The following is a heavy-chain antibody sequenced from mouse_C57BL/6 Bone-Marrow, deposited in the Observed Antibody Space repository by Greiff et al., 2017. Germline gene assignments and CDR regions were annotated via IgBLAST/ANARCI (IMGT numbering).Heavy chain of an antibody. CDR2: IDPANGNT. J-gene: IGHJ1*03. D-gene: IGHD2-1*01. Sequence: VQLQQSVAELVRPGASVKLSCTASGFNIKNTYMHWVKQRPEQGLEWIGRIDPANGNTKYAPKFQGKATITADTSSNTAYLQLSSLTSEDTALYYCARGGNYPHFWGTFDVWGTGTTVTVSS. CDR3: ARGGNYPHFWGTFDV. CDR1: GFNIKNTY. V-gene: IGHV14-3*01.